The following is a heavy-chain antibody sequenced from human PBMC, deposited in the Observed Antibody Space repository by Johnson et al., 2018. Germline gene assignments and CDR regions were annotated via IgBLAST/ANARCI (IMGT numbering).Heavy chain of an antibody. D-gene: IGHD3-10*01. J-gene: IGHJ3*02. CDR1: GFTFSTYS. CDR3: ARDHCGSGRYAFDI. Sequence: VQLVESGGGLVQXGESLRLXCAASGFTFSTYSMNWVRQAPGKGLEWVSYISSSSNTIYYADSVKGRFTISSDNAKNSLYLQMDSLSAEDTALYYCARDHCGSGRYAFDIWGQGTMVTVSS. CDR2: ISSSSNTI. V-gene: IGHV3-48*01.